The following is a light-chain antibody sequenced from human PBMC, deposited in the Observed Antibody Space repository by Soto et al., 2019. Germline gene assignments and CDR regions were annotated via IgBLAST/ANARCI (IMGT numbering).Light chain of an antibody. J-gene: IGKJ1*01. Sequence: EVVMTQSPATLSVSPGERVTLSCRASQSVRSNLAWYQQKPGQSPRLLIYGASTRATGIPDRFSGSGSGTDFTLTISRLEPEDFAVYYCQQYAGSRTFGQGTKVDIK. CDR1: QSVRSN. CDR2: GAS. V-gene: IGKV3-20*01. CDR3: QQYAGSRT.